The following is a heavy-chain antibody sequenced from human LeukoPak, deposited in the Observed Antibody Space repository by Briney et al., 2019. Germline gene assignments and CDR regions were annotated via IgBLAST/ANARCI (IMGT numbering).Heavy chain of an antibody. J-gene: IGHJ4*02. CDR2: ISSSSSYI. V-gene: IGHV3-21*01. CDR1: GVTFSSYS. D-gene: IGHD1-26*01. CDR3: ARDRAATGFDY. Sequence: GGSLRLSCAASGVTFSSYSMNWVRRAPGKGLEWVSSISSSSSYIYYADSVKGRFTISRDNAKNSLYLQMNSLRAEDTAVYYCARDRAATGFDYWGQGTLVTVSS.